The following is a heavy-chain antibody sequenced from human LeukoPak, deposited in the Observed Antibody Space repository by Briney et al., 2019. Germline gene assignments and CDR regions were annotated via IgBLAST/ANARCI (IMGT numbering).Heavy chain of an antibody. D-gene: IGHD3-22*01. J-gene: IGHJ4*02. CDR1: GFTFRTYD. CDR3: AKSQRGYYDHYFDY. CDR2: SSAGRP. Sequence: GGSLRLSCAASGFTFRTYDMIWVRQAPGKGLEWVSSSSAGRPFYADSVKGRFTISRDDSTNMVYLQMNRLKVEDTAVYYCAKSQRGYYDHYFDYWGQGTLVTVSS. V-gene: IGHV3-23*01.